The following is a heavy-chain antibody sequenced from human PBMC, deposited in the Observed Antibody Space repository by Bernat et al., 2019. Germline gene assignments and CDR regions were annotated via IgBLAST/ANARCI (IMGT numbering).Heavy chain of an antibody. J-gene: IGHJ4*02. CDR3: TRGPSGATSY. CDR1: GFTFGDYA. D-gene: IGHD3-10*01. V-gene: IGHV3-49*03. Sequence: EVQLVESGGGLVQPGRSLRLSCTTSGFTFGDYAMSWFRQAPGKGLEWVSFIRSKANGGTIEYAASVKGRFTISRDDSKSIAYLQMNSLKTEDTAVYYCTRGPSGATSYWGQGTLVTVSS. CDR2: IRSKANGGTI.